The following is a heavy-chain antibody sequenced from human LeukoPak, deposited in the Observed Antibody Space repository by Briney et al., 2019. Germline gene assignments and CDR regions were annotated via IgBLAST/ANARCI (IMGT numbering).Heavy chain of an antibody. Sequence: SETLSLTCTVSGGSISSSSYYWGWIRQPPGKGLEWIGSIYYSGSTYYNPSLKSRVTISVDTSKNQFSLKLISVTAADTAVYYCARDAKGSSSWYGAHNWFDPWGQGTLVTVSS. CDR1: GGSISSSSYY. CDR3: ARDAKGSSSWYGAHNWFDP. D-gene: IGHD6-13*01. V-gene: IGHV4-39*07. J-gene: IGHJ5*02. CDR2: IYYSGST.